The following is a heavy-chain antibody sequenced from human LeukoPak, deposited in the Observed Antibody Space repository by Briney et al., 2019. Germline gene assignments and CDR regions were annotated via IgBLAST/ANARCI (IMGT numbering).Heavy chain of an antibody. J-gene: IGHJ1*01. CDR1: GFTFSSYA. CDR2: ISGSGGST. D-gene: IGHD3-22*01. CDR3: ASPLYYDTRGFYYQVFD. V-gene: IGHV3-23*01. Sequence: PGGSLRLSCAASGFTFSSYAMSWVRQAPGKGLEWVSAISGSGGSTYYADSVKGRFTISRDNAKNSLYLQMDSLRAEDTAVYYCASPLYYDTRGFYYQVFDWGQGTLVTVSS.